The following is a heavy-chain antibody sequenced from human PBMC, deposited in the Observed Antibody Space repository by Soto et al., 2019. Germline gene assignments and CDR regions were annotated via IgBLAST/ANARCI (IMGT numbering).Heavy chain of an antibody. CDR1: LFTFRSVG. Sequence: LRLSCAPSLFTFRSVGISWVRQPPGKGLEWVSSVSAVGANTYYADSVKGRFTISRDNSKNTLYLQMNSLRAEDTAVYYCVKDRDIVVVIDATATGAFDIWGQGTMVTFSS. CDR2: VSAVGANT. D-gene: IGHD2-21*01. J-gene: IGHJ3*02. V-gene: IGHV3-23*01. CDR3: VKDRDIVVVIDATATGAFDI.